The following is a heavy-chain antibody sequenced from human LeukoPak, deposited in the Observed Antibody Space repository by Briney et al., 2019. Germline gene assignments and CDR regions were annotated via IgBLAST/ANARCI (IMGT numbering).Heavy chain of an antibody. Sequence: GGSLRLSCAVSGFTFSSYWMHWVRQAPGKGLVWVSRIDRDGSRINYADSVKGRSTISRDNGKNTLFLQMNSLRAEDAAVYYCVGGNDYGGPHYWGQGTLVTVSS. CDR1: GFTFSSYW. D-gene: IGHD4-23*01. J-gene: IGHJ4*02. CDR2: IDRDGSRI. CDR3: VGGNDYGGPHY. V-gene: IGHV3-74*01.